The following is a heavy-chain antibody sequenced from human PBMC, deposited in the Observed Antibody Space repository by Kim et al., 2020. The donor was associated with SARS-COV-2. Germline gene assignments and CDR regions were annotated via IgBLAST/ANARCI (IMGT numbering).Heavy chain of an antibody. CDR2: IYYSGST. V-gene: IGHV4-39*01. CDR1: GGSISSSSYY. J-gene: IGHJ4*02. D-gene: IGHD6-13*01. CDR3: ARHSGIAAAGTDFDY. Sequence: SETLSLTCTVSGGSISSSSYYWGWIRQPPGKGLEWIGSIYYSGSTYYNPSLKSRVTISVDTSKNQFSLKLSSVTAAVTAVYYCARHSGIAAAGTDFDYWGQGTLVTVSS.